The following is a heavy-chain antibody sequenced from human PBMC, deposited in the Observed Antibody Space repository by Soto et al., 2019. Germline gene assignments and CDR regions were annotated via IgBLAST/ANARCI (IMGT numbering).Heavy chain of an antibody. CDR2: IFSNDEK. D-gene: IGHD3-9*01. V-gene: IGHV2-26*01. Sequence: QVTLKESGPVLVKTTETLTLTCTVSGISLSNDRTGVSWIRQPPGKALEWLAHIFSNDEKAYSTSLKNRLTISKDTSKSQVVLIMTNMVPVDTGTYYCAHTLPTIRYFDWFDAFDLWGQGTMVTVSS. J-gene: IGHJ3*01. CDR1: GISLSNDRTG. CDR3: AHTLPTIRYFDWFDAFDL.